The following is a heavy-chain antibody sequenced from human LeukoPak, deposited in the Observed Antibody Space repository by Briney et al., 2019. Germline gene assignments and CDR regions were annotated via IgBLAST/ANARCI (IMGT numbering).Heavy chain of an antibody. V-gene: IGHV1-46*01. Sequence: GASVKVSCKASGYTFSSYYMHWVRQAPGQGLEWMGIINPSGGSTSYAQKFQGRVTMTRDTSTSTVYMELSSLRSEDTAVYYCAKVYCGGDCSYNWFDPWGQGTLVTVSS. CDR3: AKVYCGGDCSYNWFDP. J-gene: IGHJ5*02. CDR1: GYTFSSYY. CDR2: INPSGGST. D-gene: IGHD2-21*02.